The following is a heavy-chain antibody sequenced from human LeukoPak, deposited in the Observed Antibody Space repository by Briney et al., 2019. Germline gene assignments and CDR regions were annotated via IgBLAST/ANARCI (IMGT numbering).Heavy chain of an antibody. CDR2: IYTSGST. V-gene: IGHV4-61*02. D-gene: IGHD3-9*01. CDR3: ARDGYDILTGYLNYYYYYMDV. Sequence: SQTLSLTCTVSGGSISSGSYYWGWIRQPAGKGLEWIGRIYTSGSTNYNPSLKSRVTISVDTSKNQFSLKLSSVTAADTAVYYCARDGYDILTGYLNYYYYYMDVWGKGTTVTVSS. CDR1: GGSISSGSYY. J-gene: IGHJ6*03.